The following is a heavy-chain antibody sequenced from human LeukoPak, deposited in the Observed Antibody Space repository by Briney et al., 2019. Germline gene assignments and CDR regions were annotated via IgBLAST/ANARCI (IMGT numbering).Heavy chain of an antibody. Sequence: ASVKVSCKTSGYTFTYFGITWVRQAPGQGLEWMGWINPHSGGTNYAQKFQGGVTMTRDTSIATAYMELSSLRSDDTAVYYCARDVGEYCSSFNCYASHYWGQGTLVTVSS. J-gene: IGHJ4*02. V-gene: IGHV1-2*02. D-gene: IGHD2-2*01. CDR2: INPHSGGT. CDR3: ARDVGEYCSSFNCYASHY. CDR1: GYTFTYFG.